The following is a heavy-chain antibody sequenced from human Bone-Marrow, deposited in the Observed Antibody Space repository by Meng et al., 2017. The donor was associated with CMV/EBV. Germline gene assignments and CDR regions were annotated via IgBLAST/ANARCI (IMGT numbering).Heavy chain of an antibody. V-gene: IGHV3-74*01. CDR3: TRDIGGVGAD. CDR1: GFSFSKYW. Sequence: GESLKISCAASGFSFSKYWMHWVRQVPGKGLVWVSRTNEDGTITNYADSVKGRFTISRDNAKNTMYLQMNSLKVEDTAIYYCTRDIGGVGADWGQGTLVTGSS. J-gene: IGHJ4*02. D-gene: IGHD3-3*01. CDR2: TNEDGTIT.